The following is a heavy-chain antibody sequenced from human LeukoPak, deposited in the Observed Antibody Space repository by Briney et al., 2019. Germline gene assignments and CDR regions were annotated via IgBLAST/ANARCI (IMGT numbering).Heavy chain of an antibody. CDR3: ANDQLLDYYYYYMDV. D-gene: IGHD2-2*01. CDR2: ISASGGST. CDR1: GFIFTTCA. J-gene: IGHJ6*03. Sequence: PGGSLRLSCAASGFIFTTCAMSWVRQAPGKGLEWVSGISASGGSTYYADSVKGRFTISRDNSKNTLYLQMNSLRAEDTAVYYCANDQLLDYYYYYMDVWGKGTAVTVSS. V-gene: IGHV3-23*01.